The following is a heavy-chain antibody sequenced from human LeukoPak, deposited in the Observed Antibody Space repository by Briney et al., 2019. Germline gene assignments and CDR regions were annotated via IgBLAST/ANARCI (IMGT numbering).Heavy chain of an antibody. J-gene: IGHJ3*02. CDR1: GFTFSSYW. CDR3: ARVGGWLLRAFDI. D-gene: IGHD5-24*01. Sequence: QAGGSLRLSCAASGFTFSSYWMSWVRQAPGKRLEWVANIKQDGSEKYYVDSVKGRFTISRDNAKNSLYLQMNSLRAEDTAMYYCARVGGWLLRAFDIWGQGTMVTVSS. CDR2: IKQDGSEK. V-gene: IGHV3-7*01.